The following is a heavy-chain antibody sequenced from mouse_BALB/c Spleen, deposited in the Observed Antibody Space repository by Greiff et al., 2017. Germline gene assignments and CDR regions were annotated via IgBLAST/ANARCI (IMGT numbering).Heavy chain of an antibody. D-gene: IGHD2-2*01. CDR1: GYTFTDYE. Sequence: QVQLKQSGAELVRPGASVTLSCKASGYTFTDYEMHWVKQTPVHGLEWIGAIDPETGGTAYNQKFKGKATLTADKSSSTAYMELRSLTSEDSAVYYCTLYGYDGWFAYWGQGTLVTVSA. V-gene: IGHV1-15*01. CDR3: TLYGYDGWFAY. CDR2: IDPETGGT. J-gene: IGHJ3*01.